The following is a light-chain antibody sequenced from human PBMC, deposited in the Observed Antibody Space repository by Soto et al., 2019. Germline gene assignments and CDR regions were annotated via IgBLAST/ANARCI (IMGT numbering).Light chain of an antibody. CDR1: RSDIGDYDY. Sequence: QPVLTQPASVSGSPGQSITISCTGTRSDIGDYDYVSWYQQHPGKAPKLMIYEVINRPSGVSDRLSGSKSGNTASLTISGLQAEDEADYYCSSYTSSSTWVFGGGTKLTVL. V-gene: IGLV2-14*01. CDR3: SSYTSSSTWV. CDR2: EVI. J-gene: IGLJ3*02.